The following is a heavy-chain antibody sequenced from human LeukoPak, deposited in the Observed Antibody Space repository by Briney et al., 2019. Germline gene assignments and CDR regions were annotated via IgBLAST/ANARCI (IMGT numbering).Heavy chain of an antibody. CDR2: TSSSSSYT. Sequence: GGSLRLSCAASGFTFSDYYMSWIRQAPGKGLEWVSYTSSSSSYTNYADSVKGRFTISRDNAKNSLYLQMNSLRAEDTAVYYCASNGRDDYGDYRNDYWGQGTLVTVSS. V-gene: IGHV3-11*06. CDR3: ASNGRDDYGDYRNDY. CDR1: GFTFSDYY. D-gene: IGHD4-17*01. J-gene: IGHJ4*02.